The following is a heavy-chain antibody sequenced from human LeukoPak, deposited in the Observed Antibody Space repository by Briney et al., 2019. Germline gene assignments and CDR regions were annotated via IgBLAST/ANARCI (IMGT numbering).Heavy chain of an antibody. J-gene: IGHJ4*02. CDR1: GFSFSAYG. CDR2: IWYDGSSK. V-gene: IGHV3-33*01. Sequence: GRSLRLSCAASGFSFSAYGVHWVRQAPGKGLEWVAVIWYDGSSKDYADSVKGRLTFSRDNSKNTLYLQMNSLTVEDTAVYYCARSQSSSLIDYWDQGTLVTVSS. D-gene: IGHD6-13*01. CDR3: ARSQSSSLIDY.